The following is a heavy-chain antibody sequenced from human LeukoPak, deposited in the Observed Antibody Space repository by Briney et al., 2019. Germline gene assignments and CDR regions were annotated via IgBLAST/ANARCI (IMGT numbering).Heavy chain of an antibody. CDR1: GGTFSSYA. J-gene: IGHJ4*02. V-gene: IGHV1-69*13. CDR3: ARGSMVRGVITPDY. CDR2: IIPIFGTA. Sequence: TVKVSCKASGGTFSSYAISWVRQAPGQGLEWMGGIIPIFGTANYAQKFQGRVTITADESTSTAYMELSSLRSEDTAVYYCARGSMVRGVITPDYWGQGTLVTVSS. D-gene: IGHD3-10*01.